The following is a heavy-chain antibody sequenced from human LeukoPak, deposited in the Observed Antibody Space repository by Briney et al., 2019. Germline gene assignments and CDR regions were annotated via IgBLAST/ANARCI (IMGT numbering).Heavy chain of an antibody. Sequence: SETLSLTCTVSGGSISSSSYYWGWSRQPPGKGLEWIGSIYYSGSTYYNPSLKSRVTISVDTSKNQFSLKLSSATAADTAVYYCAREVYGDYDDYWGQGTLVTVSS. CDR3: AREVYGDYDDY. J-gene: IGHJ4*02. V-gene: IGHV4-39*07. CDR2: IYYSGST. CDR1: GGSISSSSYY. D-gene: IGHD4-17*01.